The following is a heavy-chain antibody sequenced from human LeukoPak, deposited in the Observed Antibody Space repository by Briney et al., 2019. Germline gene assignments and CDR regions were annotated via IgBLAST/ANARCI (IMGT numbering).Heavy chain of an antibody. D-gene: IGHD2-2*02. CDR1: GGSISSGSYY. CDR2: IYTSGST. CDR3: ARLGEGYCSSTSCYTGDY. Sequence: PSQTLSLTCTVSGGSISSGSYYWSWIRQPAGKGLEWIGRIYTSGSTNYNPSLKSQVTVSVDTSKNQFSLKLSSVTAADTAVYYCARLGEGYCSSTSCYTGDYWGQGTLVTVSS. V-gene: IGHV4-61*02. J-gene: IGHJ4*02.